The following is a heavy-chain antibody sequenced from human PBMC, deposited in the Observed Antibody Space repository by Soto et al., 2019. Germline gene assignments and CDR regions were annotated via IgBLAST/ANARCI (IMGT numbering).Heavy chain of an antibody. CDR1: GFTFSSYG. J-gene: IGHJ6*02. V-gene: IGHV3-30*03. Sequence: PGGSLRLSCAASGFTFSSYGMHRVRQAPGKGLEWVAVISYDGSNKYYADSVKGRFTISRDNSKNQFSLKLNSVAAADTAVYYCARDAMTTVIPYYYYYAMDVWGQGTTVTVSS. D-gene: IGHD4-17*01. CDR3: ARDAMTTVIPYYYYYAMDV. CDR2: ISYDGSNK.